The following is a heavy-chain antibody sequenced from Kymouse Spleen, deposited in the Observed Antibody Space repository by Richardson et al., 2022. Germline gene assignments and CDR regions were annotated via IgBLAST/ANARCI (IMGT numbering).Heavy chain of an antibody. D-gene: IGHD1-1*01,IGHD1-20*01,IGHD1-7*01. CDR2: IWYDGSNK. CDR1: GFTFSSYG. V-gene: IGHV3-33*01. Sequence: QVQLVESGGGVVQPGRSLRLSCAASGFTFSSYGMHWVRQAPGKGLEWVAVIWYDGSNKYYADSVKGRFTISRDNSKNTLYLQMNSLRAEDTAVYYCARVGTGTPGYFDYWGQGTLVTVSS. J-gene: IGHJ4*02. CDR3: ARVGTGTPGYFDY.